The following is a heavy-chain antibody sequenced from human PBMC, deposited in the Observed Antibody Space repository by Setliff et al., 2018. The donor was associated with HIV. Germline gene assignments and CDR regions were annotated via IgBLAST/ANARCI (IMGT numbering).Heavy chain of an antibody. CDR1: GGSISSYY. CDR2: IYTSGST. J-gene: IGHJ6*02. D-gene: IGHD3-3*01. Sequence: SETLSLTCTVSGGSISSYYWSWIRQPAGKGLEWIGRIYTSGSTNYNPSLKSRVTMSVDTSKNQFSLKLSSVTAADTAVYYCARESLTIFGVDPPAGYYYYGMDVWGRGTTVTVSS. V-gene: IGHV4-4*07. CDR3: ARESLTIFGVDPPAGYYYYGMDV.